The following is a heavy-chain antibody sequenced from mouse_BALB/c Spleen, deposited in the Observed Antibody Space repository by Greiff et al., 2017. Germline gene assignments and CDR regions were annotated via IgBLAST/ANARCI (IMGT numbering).Heavy chain of an antibody. D-gene: IGHD2-14*01. J-gene: IGHJ4*01. Sequence: VKVVESGAELVRPGVSVKISCKGSGYTFTDYAMHWVKQSHAKSLEWIGVISTYYGDASYNQKFKGKATMTVDKSSSTAYMELARLTSEDSAIYYCARGDRYDSYYYAMDYWGQGTSVTVSS. CDR3: ARGDRYDSYYYAMDY. V-gene: IGHV1S137*01. CDR2: ISTYYGDA. CDR1: GYTFTDYA.